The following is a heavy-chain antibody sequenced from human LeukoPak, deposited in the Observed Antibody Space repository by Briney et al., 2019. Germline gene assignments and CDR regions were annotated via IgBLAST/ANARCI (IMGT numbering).Heavy chain of an antibody. CDR1: GGSISNTNW. J-gene: IGHJ3*02. Sequence: SETLSLTCDVSGGSISNTNWWSWVRQPPGQGLEWIGEVSLAGQTNYNPSLNGRVTMSVDTSKNQFSLNLRSVTAADTAVYYCARDRANWGSRDAFDIWGQGTMVTVSS. D-gene: IGHD7-27*01. CDR3: ARDRANWGSRDAFDI. V-gene: IGHV4-4*02. CDR2: VSLAGQT.